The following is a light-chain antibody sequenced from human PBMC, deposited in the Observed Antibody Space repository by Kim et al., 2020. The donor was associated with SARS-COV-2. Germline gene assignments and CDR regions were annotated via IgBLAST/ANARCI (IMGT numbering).Light chain of an antibody. CDR2: AAS. CDR1: QSISHY. CDR3: QQSYGTVWT. J-gene: IGKJ1*01. Sequence: AAVGDRVTSTCRASQSISHYLNWYQQKPGKAPKLLIYAASSLQSGVPSRFSGSGSGTDFTLTISSLQPEDFATYYCQQSYGTVWTFGQGTKVDIK. V-gene: IGKV1-39*01.